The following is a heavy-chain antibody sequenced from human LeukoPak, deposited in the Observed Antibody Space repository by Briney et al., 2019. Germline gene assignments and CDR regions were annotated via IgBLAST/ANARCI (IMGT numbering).Heavy chain of an antibody. CDR2: IYSGGST. Sequence: GGSLRLSCAASGFTVSSNYMSWVRQAPGKGLEWVSVIYSGGSTYYADSVKGRHTISRDNSKNTLYLQMNSLRAEDTAVYYCARDQYSSSWAYYFDCWGQGTLATVSS. D-gene: IGHD6-13*01. J-gene: IGHJ4*02. V-gene: IGHV3-66*01. CDR3: ARDQYSSSWAYYFDC. CDR1: GFTVSSNY.